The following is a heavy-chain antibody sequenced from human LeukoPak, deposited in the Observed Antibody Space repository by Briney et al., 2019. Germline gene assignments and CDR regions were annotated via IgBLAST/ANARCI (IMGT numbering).Heavy chain of an antibody. CDR3: ATFAGGNYYDSSG. CDR1: GGSISSSSY. V-gene: IGHV4-39*01. J-gene: IGHJ4*02. D-gene: IGHD3-22*01. Sequence: PSETLSLTCTVSGGSISSSSYWGWIRRPPGKGLEWIGSIYYSGSTYDNPSLKSRVTISVDTSKNQFSLKLSSVTAADTAVYYCATFAGGNYYDSSGWGQGTLVTVSS. CDR2: IYYSGST.